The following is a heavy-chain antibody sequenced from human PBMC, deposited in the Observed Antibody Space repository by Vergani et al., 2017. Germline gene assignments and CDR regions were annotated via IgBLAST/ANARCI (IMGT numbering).Heavy chain of an antibody. CDR2: IYYSGST. D-gene: IGHD6-19*01. J-gene: IGHJ5*02. Sequence: QLQLQESGPGLVKPSATLSLTCSVSGASIRSSNYYWGWIRQPPGKGLEWIASIYYSGSTYYNPSLKSRVSISVDTSKNQFSLKLSSVTAADTAVYFCARHSTVEWLVKLGGIDPWGQGILVIVSS. V-gene: IGHV4-39*01. CDR1: GASIRSSNYY. CDR3: ARHSTVEWLVKLGGIDP.